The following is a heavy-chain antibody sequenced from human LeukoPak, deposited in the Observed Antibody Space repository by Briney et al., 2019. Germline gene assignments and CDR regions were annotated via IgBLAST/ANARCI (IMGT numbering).Heavy chain of an antibody. CDR2: ISGSGGRT. Sequence: GGSLRLSCGASGFTFSSYAMSWVRQAPGKGLEWVSAISGSGGRTYYADSVKGRFTISRDNAKNTLYLQMNSLRAEDTAVYYCAKRDRAENCFDCWGQGTLVTVSS. V-gene: IGHV3-23*01. CDR3: AKRDRAENCFDC. CDR1: GFTFSSYA. D-gene: IGHD3-16*02. J-gene: IGHJ4*02.